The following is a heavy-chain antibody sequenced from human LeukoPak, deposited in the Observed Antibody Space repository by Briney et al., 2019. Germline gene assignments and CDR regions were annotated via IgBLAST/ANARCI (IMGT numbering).Heavy chain of an antibody. Sequence: GGSLRLSCAASGFTFSDSYMTWVRQAPGKGLEWVSSISSSSSYIYYADSVKGRFTISRDNAKNSLYLQMNSLRAEDTAVYYCARRFRQSGWDDAFDIWGQGTMVTVSS. D-gene: IGHD6-19*01. V-gene: IGHV3-21*01. CDR1: GFTFSDSY. CDR2: ISSSSSYI. CDR3: ARRFRQSGWDDAFDI. J-gene: IGHJ3*02.